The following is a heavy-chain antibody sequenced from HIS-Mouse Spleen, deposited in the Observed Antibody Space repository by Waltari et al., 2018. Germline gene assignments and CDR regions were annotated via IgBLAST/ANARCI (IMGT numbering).Heavy chain of an antibody. Sequence: EVQLVESGGGLVQPGGSLRLSCAASGFTFSSYSMNWVRQGTGKGLKRVSNISISSSTIYYADSVKGRFTISRDNAKNSLYLQMNSLRAEDTAVYYCARGASGSYYLVSVSDYWGQGTLVTVSS. V-gene: IGHV3-48*01. CDR3: ARGASGSYYLVSVSDY. D-gene: IGHD1-26*01. CDR2: ISISSSTI. CDR1: GFTFSSYS. J-gene: IGHJ4*02.